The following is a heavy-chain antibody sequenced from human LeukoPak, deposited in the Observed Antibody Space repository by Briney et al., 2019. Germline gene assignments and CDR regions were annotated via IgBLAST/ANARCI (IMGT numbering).Heavy chain of an antibody. J-gene: IGHJ4*02. CDR3: ARDLRGTRGYPSYYFDY. D-gene: IGHD5-12*01. Sequence: PSETLSLTCTVSGGSISSHYWSWIRLPPGRGLEWIGYIYYSGSTYYNPSLKSRVTISVDTSKNQFSLKLSSVTAADTAVYYCARDLRGTRGYPSYYFDYWGQGTLVTVSS. V-gene: IGHV4-59*11. CDR2: IYYSGST. CDR1: GGSISSHY.